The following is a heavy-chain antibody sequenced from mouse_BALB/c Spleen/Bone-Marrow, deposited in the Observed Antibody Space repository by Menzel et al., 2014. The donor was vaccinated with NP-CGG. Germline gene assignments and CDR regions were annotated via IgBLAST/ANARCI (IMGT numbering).Heavy chain of an antibody. V-gene: IGHV10-1*02. D-gene: IGHD2-3*01. J-gene: IGHJ3*01. Sequence: EVQGAECGGGLVQPKGSLKLSCAASGFTFNTYAMNWVRQAPGKGLEWVARIRSKSNNYATYYADSVKDRFTVSRDDSQSMLFLQMNNLKTEDTAMYYCVRSDDGCFACWGQATLVTVSA. CDR1: GFTFNTYA. CDR3: VRSDDGCFAC. CDR2: IRSKSNNYAT.